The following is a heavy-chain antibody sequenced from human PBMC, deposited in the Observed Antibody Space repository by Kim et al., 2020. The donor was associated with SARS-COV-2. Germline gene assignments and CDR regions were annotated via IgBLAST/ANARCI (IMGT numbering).Heavy chain of an antibody. Sequence: SVKVSCKASGGTFSSYAISWVRQAPGQGLEWMGGIIPIFGTANYAQKFRGRVTITADESTSTAYMELSSLRSEDTAVYYCARGDTNYYYYGMDVWGQGTTVTVSS. V-gene: IGHV1-69*13. CDR3: ARGDTNYYYYGMDV. CDR2: IIPIFGTA. CDR1: GGTFSSYA. J-gene: IGHJ6*02.